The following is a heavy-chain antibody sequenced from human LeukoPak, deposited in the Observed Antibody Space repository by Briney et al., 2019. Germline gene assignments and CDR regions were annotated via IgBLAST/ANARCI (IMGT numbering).Heavy chain of an antibody. Sequence: PGGSLRLSCSASGFIFASYGLNWVRQAPGRGLQWVPYISAGSSNTFYADSVKGRFTISRDDADSSLHLQMNSLSAEDTAVYYCARDAVQAGTPFYFDFWGQGALVTVSP. J-gene: IGHJ4*02. CDR2: ISAGSSNT. CDR3: ARDAVQAGTPFYFDF. V-gene: IGHV3-48*01. CDR1: GFIFASYG. D-gene: IGHD6-19*01.